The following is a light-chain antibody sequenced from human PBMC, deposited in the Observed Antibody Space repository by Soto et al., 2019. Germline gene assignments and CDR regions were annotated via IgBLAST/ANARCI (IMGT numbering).Light chain of an antibody. J-gene: IGKJ1*01. CDR3: QQYGTSPRT. CDR1: QSIFSNY. V-gene: IGKV3-20*01. Sequence: EGMLTQSPGTLSLSPGERATLSCRASQSIFSNYLAWYQQKSGQAPRLLVYGASNRATGIPDRFSGSGSGTEFTLTISRLEPEDFAVYYCQQYGTSPRTFGQGTKVEFK. CDR2: GAS.